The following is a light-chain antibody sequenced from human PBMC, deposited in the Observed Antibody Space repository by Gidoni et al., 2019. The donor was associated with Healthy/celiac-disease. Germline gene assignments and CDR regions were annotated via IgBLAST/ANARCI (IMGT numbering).Light chain of an antibody. V-gene: IGLV3-25*03. J-gene: IGLJ2*01. Sequence: SYELTQPPSVSVSPGQTARITCSGHALTKQYAYWYQQKPGQAPVLVIDKDSERPSGIPERFSGSSSGTTGTLTISGVQAEDEADYYCQSADSSGTVVFGGGTKLTVL. CDR3: QSADSSGTVV. CDR1: ALTKQY. CDR2: KDS.